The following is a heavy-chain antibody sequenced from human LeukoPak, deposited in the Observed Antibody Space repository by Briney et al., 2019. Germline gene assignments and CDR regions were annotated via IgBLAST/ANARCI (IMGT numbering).Heavy chain of an antibody. CDR2: LSYTGGT. J-gene: IGHJ4*02. D-gene: IGHD6-13*01. Sequence: PSETLSLTCTVSGRSITSVDYYWTWIRQPPGKGLEWIGYLSYTGGTHYSPSLKSRVTISVDTTKNQFSLNLTSVTAADTAVFFCAIIAASGARTADYWGQGTLVTVPS. V-gene: IGHV4-30-4*01. CDR1: GRSITSVDYY. CDR3: AIIAASGARTADY.